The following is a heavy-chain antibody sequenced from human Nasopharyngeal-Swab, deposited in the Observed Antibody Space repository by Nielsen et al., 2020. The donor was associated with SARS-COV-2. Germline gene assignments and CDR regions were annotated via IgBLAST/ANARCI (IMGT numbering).Heavy chain of an antibody. V-gene: IGHV3-9*01. Sequence: GGSLRLSCAASGFTFSSYAMSWVRQAPGKGLEWVSGISWNSGSIGYADSVKGRFTISRDNAKNSLYLQMNSLRAEDTALYYCAKDFEGYYYYMDVWGKGTTVTVSS. CDR3: AKDFEGYYYYMDV. J-gene: IGHJ6*03. CDR1: GFTFSSYA. CDR2: ISWNSGSI.